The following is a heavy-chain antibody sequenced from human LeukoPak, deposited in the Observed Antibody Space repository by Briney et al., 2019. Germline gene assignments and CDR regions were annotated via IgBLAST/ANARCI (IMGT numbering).Heavy chain of an antibody. D-gene: IGHD1-26*01. CDR2: MNPNSGNT. Sequence: ASVKVSCKASGGTFSSYAISWVRQAPGQGLGWMGWMNPNSGNTGYAQKFQGRVTMTRNTSISTAYMELSSLRSEDTAVYYCARGPRGQPIDYWGQGTLVTVSS. CDR3: ARGPRGQPIDY. CDR1: GGTFSSYA. V-gene: IGHV1-8*02. J-gene: IGHJ4*02.